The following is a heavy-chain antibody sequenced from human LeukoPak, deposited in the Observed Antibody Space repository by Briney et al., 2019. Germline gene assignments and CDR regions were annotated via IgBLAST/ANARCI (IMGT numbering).Heavy chain of an antibody. Sequence: SETLTLTCTASGGSISSYYWNWIRQSAGKRLEWIGRIYASGRTDYNPSLKSRVTMSVDTSKNQFSLKVTYVTAADTAVYYCARGHSSGHYYGYWGQGSLVTVSS. CDR1: GGSISSYY. J-gene: IGHJ4*02. CDR3: ARGHSSGHYYGY. CDR2: IYASGRT. D-gene: IGHD3-22*01. V-gene: IGHV4-4*07.